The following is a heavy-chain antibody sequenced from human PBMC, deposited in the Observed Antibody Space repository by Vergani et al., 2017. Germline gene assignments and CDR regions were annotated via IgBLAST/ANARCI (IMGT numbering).Heavy chain of an antibody. CDR2: INSDGSST. D-gene: IGHD1-26*01. CDR3: ARDGPYSGSYHGY. CDR1: GFTFTSYW. Sequence: EVQLVESGGGLVKPGGSLRLSCAASGFTFTSYWMHWVRQAPGKGLVWVSRINSDGSSTRYADSVEGRFTISRDNAKNTLYLQMNSLRAEDTAVYYCARDGPYSGSYHGYWGQGTLVTVSS. V-gene: IGHV3-74*01. J-gene: IGHJ4*02.